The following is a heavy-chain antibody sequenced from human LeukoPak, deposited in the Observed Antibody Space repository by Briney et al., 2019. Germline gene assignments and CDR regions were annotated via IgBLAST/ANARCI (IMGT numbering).Heavy chain of an antibody. Sequence: SETLSLTCTVSGGSIRSSYYYWGWIRQPPGKGLEWIGSIYDSGSTNYNPSLKSRVTISVDTSKNQFSLKLSSVTAADTAVYYCARDYRGYNCFDPWGQGTLVTVSS. J-gene: IGHJ5*02. V-gene: IGHV4-39*07. CDR2: IYDSGST. D-gene: IGHD1-26*01. CDR3: ARDYRGYNCFDP. CDR1: GGSIRSSYYY.